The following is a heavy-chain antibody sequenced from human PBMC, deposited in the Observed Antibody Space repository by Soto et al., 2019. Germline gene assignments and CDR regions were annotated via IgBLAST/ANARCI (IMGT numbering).Heavy chain of an antibody. V-gene: IGHV3-30*18. Sequence: QVQLVESGGGVVQPGRSLRLSCAASGFTFSSYGMHWVRQAPGKGLEWVAVISYDGSNKYYADSVKGRFTISRDNSKNTLYLQMNSLRAEDTAVYYCAKLSSVAGSAWGQGTLVTVSS. CDR2: ISYDGSNK. CDR1: GFTFSSYG. CDR3: AKLSSVAGSA. J-gene: IGHJ5*02. D-gene: IGHD6-19*01.